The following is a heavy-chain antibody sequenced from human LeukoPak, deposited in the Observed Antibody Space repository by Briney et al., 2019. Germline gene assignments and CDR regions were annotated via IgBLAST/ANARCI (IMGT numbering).Heavy chain of an antibody. Sequence: PGGSLRLSCAASGFTFSSYGMHWVRQAPGKGLEWVAVIWYDGSNKYYADSVKGRFTISRDNSKNTLYLQMNSLRAEDTAVYYCARPRGSYPPWYYYYGMDVWGQGTTVTVSS. J-gene: IGHJ6*02. CDR3: ARPRGSYPPWYYYYGMDV. V-gene: IGHV3-33*08. CDR2: IWYDGSNK. D-gene: IGHD1-26*01. CDR1: GFTFSSYG.